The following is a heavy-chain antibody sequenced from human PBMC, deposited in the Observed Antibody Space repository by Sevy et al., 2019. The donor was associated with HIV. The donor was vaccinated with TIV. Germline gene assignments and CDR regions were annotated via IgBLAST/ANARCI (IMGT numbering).Heavy chain of an antibody. Sequence: GGSLRLSCAASGFSFSTYWMSWVRQAPGKGLEWVAGIKHDVTEKYYGDSVKGRFTISRDNAKNSLYLQMNSLRDEDTAVYYCARASVAGWRWGGWSDPWGQGTLVTVSS. CDR2: IKHDVTEK. CDR1: GFSFSTYW. D-gene: IGHD6-19*01. CDR3: ARASVAGWRWGGWSDP. V-gene: IGHV3-7*01. J-gene: IGHJ5*02.